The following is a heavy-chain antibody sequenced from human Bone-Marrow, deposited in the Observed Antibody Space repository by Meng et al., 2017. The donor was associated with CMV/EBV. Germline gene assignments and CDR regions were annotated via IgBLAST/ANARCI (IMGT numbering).Heavy chain of an antibody. CDR2: ISTSSRTI. CDR3: ARSPHDYGDYAIDY. J-gene: IGHJ4*02. Sequence: GESLKISCAASGFTFSSYWMHWVRQAPGKGLEWLSYISTSSRTIYYADSVRGRFTVSRDNAKNSLYLQMNSLRAEDTAVYYCARSPHDYGDYAIDYWGQGTLVTVSS. V-gene: IGHV3-48*04. CDR1: GFTFSSYW. D-gene: IGHD4-17*01.